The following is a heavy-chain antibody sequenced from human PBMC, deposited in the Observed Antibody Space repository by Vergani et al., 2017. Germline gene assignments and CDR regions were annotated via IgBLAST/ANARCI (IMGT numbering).Heavy chain of an antibody. Sequence: QVQLQESGPGLVKPSETLSLSCIISGGSISTFYWSWIRQPPGKGLEWIGSIYHSGSTHYNPSLKSRVTISVDTSKNDFSLKVTSVTAADTAVYYCTRQPQEGASGPPSVPTWGQGISVIVSS. CDR3: TRQPQEGASGPPSVPT. CDR2: IYHSGST. D-gene: IGHD5-12*01. CDR1: GGSISTFY. V-gene: IGHV4-59*08. J-gene: IGHJ4*02.